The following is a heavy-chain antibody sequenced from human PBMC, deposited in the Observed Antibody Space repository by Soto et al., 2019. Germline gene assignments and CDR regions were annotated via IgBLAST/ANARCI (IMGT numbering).Heavy chain of an antibody. D-gene: IGHD6-13*01. CDR2: IWYDGSNK. V-gene: IGHV3-33*01. J-gene: IGHJ4*02. CDR1: GFTFSSYG. Sequence: GGSLRLSCAASGFTFSSYGMHWVRQAPGKGLEWVAVIWYDGSNKYYADSVKGRFTISRDNSKNTLYLQMNSLRAEDTAVYYCARDGSSWNNWDYWGQGTLVTVSS. CDR3: ARDGSSWNNWDY.